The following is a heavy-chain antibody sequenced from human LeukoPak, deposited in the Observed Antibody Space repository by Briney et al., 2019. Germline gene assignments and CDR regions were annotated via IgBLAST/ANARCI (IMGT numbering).Heavy chain of an antibody. CDR3: ATLDIAVAGHFDY. V-gene: IGHV1-24*01. CDR2: FDPEDGET. D-gene: IGHD6-19*01. Sequence: GVSVKVSCKVSGYTLTELSMHWVRQAPGKGLEWMGGFDPEDGETIYAQKFQGRVTMTEDTSTDTAYMELSSLRSEDTAVYYCATLDIAVAGHFDYWGQGTLVTVSS. J-gene: IGHJ4*02. CDR1: GYTLTELS.